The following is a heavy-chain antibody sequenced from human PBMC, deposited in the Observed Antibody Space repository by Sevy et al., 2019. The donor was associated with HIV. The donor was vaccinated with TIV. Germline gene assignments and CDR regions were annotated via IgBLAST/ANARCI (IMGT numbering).Heavy chain of an antibody. Sequence: SETLSLICAVSGYSISSGYYWGWILQTPGKGLERIGSIYHDGTTYDNPSLKSRVTISVDTSKNQFSLKLSSVTAADTAVHYCVRVGKGGAFDIWGQGTLVTVSS. CDR1: GYSISSGYY. CDR2: IYHDGTT. V-gene: IGHV4-38-2*01. CDR3: VRVGKGGAFDI. D-gene: IGHD7-27*01. J-gene: IGHJ3*02.